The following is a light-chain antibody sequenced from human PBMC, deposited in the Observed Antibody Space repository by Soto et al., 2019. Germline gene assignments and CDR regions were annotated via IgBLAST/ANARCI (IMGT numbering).Light chain of an antibody. CDR2: GAS. J-gene: IGKJ3*01. CDR3: QQYGSSPQT. CDR1: QSVSSSY. Sequence: EIVLTQSPGTLSLSPGERATLSCRASQSVSSSYLAWYQQKPGQAPRLLIYGASSRAIGIPDRFSGSGSGTDFTLTISRLEPEDFAVYYCQQYGSSPQTFGPGTKVDIK. V-gene: IGKV3-20*01.